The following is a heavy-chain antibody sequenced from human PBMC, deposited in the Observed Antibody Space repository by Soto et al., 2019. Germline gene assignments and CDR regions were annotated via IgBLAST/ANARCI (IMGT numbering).Heavy chain of an antibody. CDR2: ISGDGSIT. CDR3: ARAETTKYDSSGYGP. CDR1: GFTFSDYW. Sequence: PXGSLRLSCSASGFTFSDYWMHWVRQVPGQGPVWVARISGDGSITSYADSVTGRFTISRDNTKETLDLHMRSLRAEDTAVYYCARAETTKYDSSGYGPWGQGTRATVSS. J-gene: IGHJ5*02. D-gene: IGHD3-22*01. V-gene: IGHV3-74*03.